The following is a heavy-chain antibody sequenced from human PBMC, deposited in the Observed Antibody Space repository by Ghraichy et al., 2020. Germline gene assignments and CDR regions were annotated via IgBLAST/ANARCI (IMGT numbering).Heavy chain of an antibody. CDR3: ARGSPRGYSYGYWFDP. Sequence: GESLRLSCAASGFTVSSNYMSWVRQAPGKGLEWVSVIYSGGSTYYADSVKGRFTISRDNSKNTLYLQMNSLRAEDTAVYYCARGSPRGYSYGYWFDPWGQGTLVTVSS. D-gene: IGHD5-18*01. J-gene: IGHJ5*02. CDR1: GFTVSSNY. V-gene: IGHV3-53*01. CDR2: IYSGGST.